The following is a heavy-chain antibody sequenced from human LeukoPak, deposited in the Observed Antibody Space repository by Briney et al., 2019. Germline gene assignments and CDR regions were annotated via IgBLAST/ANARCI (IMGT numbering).Heavy chain of an antibody. V-gene: IGHV1-18*01. D-gene: IGHD5-18*01. CDR3: ATSVIDTAMVDFNYLDY. CDR1: GYTFTIYG. J-gene: IGHJ4*02. CDR2: ISAYNGNT. Sequence: ASVTVSFTASGYTFTIYGISWVRQAPGQGLERMGWISAYNGNTNYAQKLQGRVTMTTDTSTSTAYMELRSLRSDDTAVYYCATSVIDTAMVDFNYLDYWGQGTLVTVSS.